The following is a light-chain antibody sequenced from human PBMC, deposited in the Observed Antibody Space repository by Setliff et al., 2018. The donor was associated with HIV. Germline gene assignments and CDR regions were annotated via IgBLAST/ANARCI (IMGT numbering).Light chain of an antibody. J-gene: IGLJ1*01. CDR3: CSYAGSTYV. Sequence: QSVPTQPASVSGSPGQSITISCTGTSSDVGNYNLVSWYQQHPGKAPKLMIYEVSERPSGVSNRFSGSKSGNTASLTISGLQADDEADYYCCSYAGSTYVFGSGTKVTVL. CDR2: EVS. V-gene: IGLV2-23*02. CDR1: SSDVGNYNL.